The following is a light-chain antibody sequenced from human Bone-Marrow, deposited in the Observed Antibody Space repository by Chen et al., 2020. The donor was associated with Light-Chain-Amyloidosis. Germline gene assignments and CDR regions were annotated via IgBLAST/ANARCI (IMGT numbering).Light chain of an antibody. V-gene: IGLV3-21*02. CDR1: NIGSTS. CDR2: DDG. J-gene: IGLJ3*02. Sequence: SYVLTQPSSVSVAPGQTATIACGGNNIGSTSVHWYHQTPGQAPLLVVYDDGDRPSGIPERLSGSNSGNTATLTISRVEAGDEADYDCQVWDRSSDRPVFGGGTKLTVL. CDR3: QVWDRSSDRPV.